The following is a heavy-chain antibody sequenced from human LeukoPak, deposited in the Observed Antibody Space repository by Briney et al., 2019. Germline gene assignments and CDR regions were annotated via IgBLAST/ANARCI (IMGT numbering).Heavy chain of an antibody. D-gene: IGHD3-22*01. CDR3: ARLVSSGRFDP. V-gene: IGHV5-51*01. Sequence: GESLKISCKGSGYSLSTYWIGWVRQMPGKGLEWMGIIYPGDSDARYSPSFQGQVTMSADKSISTAYLQWSSLKASDTAMYYCARLVSSGRFDPWGQGTLVTVSS. CDR2: IYPGDSDA. CDR1: GYSLSTYW. J-gene: IGHJ5*02.